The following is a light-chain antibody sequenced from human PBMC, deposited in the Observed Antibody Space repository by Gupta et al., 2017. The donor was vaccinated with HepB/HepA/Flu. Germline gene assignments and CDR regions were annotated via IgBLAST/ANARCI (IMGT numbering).Light chain of an antibody. CDR1: QSVSSS. CDR3: QHRSTSRT. J-gene: IGKJ1*01. Sequence: EIVLTQSPVTLSLSPGERATLSCRASQSVSSSLEWYQHKPGQAPRLLIYDASSRANGIPHRFSGSGSGTDFTLTSSSREPGDFAVYYWQHRSTSRTFGEGTKVEIK. CDR2: DAS. V-gene: IGKV3-11*01.